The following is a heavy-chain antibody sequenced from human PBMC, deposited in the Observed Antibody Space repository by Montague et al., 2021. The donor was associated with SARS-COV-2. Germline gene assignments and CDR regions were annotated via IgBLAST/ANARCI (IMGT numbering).Heavy chain of an antibody. CDR1: GGSISSGGYY. D-gene: IGHD4-11*01. CDR3: ARVNTVRVYWFDP. V-gene: IGHV4-31*03. Sequence: TLSLTCTVSGGSISSGGYYWSWIRQRPGKGLEWIGYIYYSGSTYYNPSLKSRVTISVDTSKNQFSLKLSSVTAADTAVYYCARVNTVRVYWFDPWGQGTLVTVSS. J-gene: IGHJ5*02. CDR2: IYYSGST.